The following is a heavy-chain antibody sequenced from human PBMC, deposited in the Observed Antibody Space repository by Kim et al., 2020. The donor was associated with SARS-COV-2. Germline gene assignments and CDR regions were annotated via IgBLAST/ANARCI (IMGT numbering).Heavy chain of an antibody. J-gene: IGHJ4*02. Sequence: SETLSLTCTVSGGSISSGDYYWSWIRQPPGKGLEWIGYIYYSGSTYYNPSLKSRVTISVDTSKNQFSLKLSSVTAADTAVYYCASYERTTIFGNDYWGQGTLVTVSS. CDR3: ASYERTTIFGNDY. D-gene: IGHD3-3*01. V-gene: IGHV4-30-4*01. CDR1: GGSISSGDYY. CDR2: IYYSGST.